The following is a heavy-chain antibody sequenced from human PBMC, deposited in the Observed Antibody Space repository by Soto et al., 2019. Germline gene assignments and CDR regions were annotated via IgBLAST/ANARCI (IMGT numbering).Heavy chain of an antibody. CDR1: GGTFSSYA. J-gene: IGHJ5*02. V-gene: IGHV1-69*13. D-gene: IGHD2-15*01. CDR3: ARGYCSGGSCYSGFDP. Sequence: SVKVCCKASGGTFSSYAISWVRQAPGQGLEWMGGIIPIFGTANYAQKFQGRVTITADESTSTAYMELSSLRSEDTAVYYCARGYCSGGSCYSGFDPWGQGTLVTVSS. CDR2: IIPIFGTA.